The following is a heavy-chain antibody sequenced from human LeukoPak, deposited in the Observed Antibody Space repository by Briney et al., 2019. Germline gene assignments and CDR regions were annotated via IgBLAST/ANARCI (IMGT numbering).Heavy chain of an antibody. J-gene: IGHJ4*02. CDR1: GFTFSSYA. CDR3: AKALRGWLGLQPFDY. D-gene: IGHD6-19*01. V-gene: IGHV3-23*01. CDR2: ISGSGGST. Sequence: GGSLRLSCAASGFTFSSYAMSWVRQAPGKGLEWVSAISGSGGSTYYADSVKGRFTISRDNSKNTLYLQMNSLRAEDTAVYYCAKALRGWLGLQPFDYWGQGTLVTVSS.